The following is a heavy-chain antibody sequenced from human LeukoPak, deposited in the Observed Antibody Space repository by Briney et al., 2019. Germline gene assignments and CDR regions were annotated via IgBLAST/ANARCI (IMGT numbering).Heavy chain of an antibody. CDR3: AKGRAEAGRDGYNFDY. CDR1: GFTFSRYA. D-gene: IGHD5-24*01. V-gene: IGHV3-23*01. J-gene: IGHJ4*02. Sequence: PGGSLRLSCAASGFTFSRYAMSWVRQAPGKGPEWVSVISGSGGTTYYADPVKGRFTISRDNSKNALYLQMNILRAGDTAVDDCAKGRAEAGRDGYNFDYWGQGALVTVSS. CDR2: ISGSGGTT.